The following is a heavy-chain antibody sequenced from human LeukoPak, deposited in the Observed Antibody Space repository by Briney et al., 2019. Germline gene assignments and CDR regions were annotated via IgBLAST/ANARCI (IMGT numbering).Heavy chain of an antibody. J-gene: IGHJ4*02. V-gene: IGHV1-18*01. CDR3: AREGFGELTLDC. Sequence: ASVKVSCKSTGYTFTTYGITWVRQAPGQGLEWMGWISTDNGDTNYAQKLQGRVTMTTDTSTSTAYMELRSLRSDDTAVYYCAREGFGELTLDCWGQGTLVTVSS. CDR1: GYTFTTYG. CDR2: ISTDNGDT. D-gene: IGHD3-10*01.